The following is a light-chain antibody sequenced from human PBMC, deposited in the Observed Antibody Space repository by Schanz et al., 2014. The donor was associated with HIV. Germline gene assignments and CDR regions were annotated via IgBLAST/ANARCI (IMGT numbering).Light chain of an antibody. Sequence: EIVMTQSPGTLSVSPGERATLSCRASQSVSTNSLGWYQQKRGQVPRLLIYSASRRANGIPDRFSGSGSGTDFTLTISRLEPEDFAVYYCQQYGSSPWTFGQGTKVEIK. CDR1: QSVSTNS. CDR3: QQYGSSPWT. CDR2: SAS. J-gene: IGKJ1*01. V-gene: IGKV3-20*01.